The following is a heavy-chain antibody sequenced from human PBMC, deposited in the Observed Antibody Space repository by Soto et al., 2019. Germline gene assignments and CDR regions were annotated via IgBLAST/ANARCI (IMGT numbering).Heavy chain of an antibody. J-gene: IGHJ4*02. CDR3: AKEAVLRYFDWLLHGYFAY. D-gene: IGHD3-9*01. CDR1: GFTFSSYA. Sequence: PGGSLRLSCAASGFTFSSYAMSWVRQAPGKGLEWVSAISGSGGSTYYADSVKGRFTISRDNSKNTLYLQMNSLRAEDTAVYYCAKEAVLRYFDWLLHGYFAYWGQGTLVTVSS. V-gene: IGHV3-23*01. CDR2: ISGSGGST.